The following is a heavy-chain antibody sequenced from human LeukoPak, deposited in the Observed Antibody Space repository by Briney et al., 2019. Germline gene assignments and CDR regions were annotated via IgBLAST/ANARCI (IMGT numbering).Heavy chain of an antibody. J-gene: IGHJ4*02. CDR3: ARDLSFYYDSSGPGY. D-gene: IGHD3-22*01. Sequence: ASVKVSCKASGGTFSSYAISWVRQAPGQGLEWMGGIIPIFGTANYAQKFQGRVTITTDESTSTAYMELSSLRSEDTAVYYCARDLSFYYDSSGPGYWGQGTLVTVSS. CDR2: IIPIFGTA. V-gene: IGHV1-69*05. CDR1: GGTFSSYA.